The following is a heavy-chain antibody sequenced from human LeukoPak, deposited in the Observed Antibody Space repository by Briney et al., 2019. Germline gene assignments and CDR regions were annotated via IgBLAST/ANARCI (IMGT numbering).Heavy chain of an antibody. J-gene: IGHJ4*02. CDR2: IIPIFGTA. CDR1: GGTFSSYA. V-gene: IGHV1-69*05. CDR3: ARSGYSGYDLGIRVYFDY. D-gene: IGHD5-12*01. Sequence: SVKVSCKASGGTFSSYAISWVRQAPGQGLEWMGGIIPIFGTANYAQKFQGRVTITTDESTSTAYMELSSLRSEDTAVYYCARSGYSGYDLGIRVYFDYWGQGTLVTVSS.